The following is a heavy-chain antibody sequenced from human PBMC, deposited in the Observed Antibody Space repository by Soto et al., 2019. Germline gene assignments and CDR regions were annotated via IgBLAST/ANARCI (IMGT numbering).Heavy chain of an antibody. J-gene: IGHJ3*02. D-gene: IGHD3-16*02. Sequence: QVQLVESGGGVVQPGRSLRLSCAASGFTFSSYGMHWVRQAPGKGLEWVAGISYDGSNKYYADSVKGRFTISRDNSKNTLYLQMNSLRAEDTAVYYCAKAIVYDYIWGSYRSGAFDIWGQGTMVTVSS. CDR1: GFTFSSYG. V-gene: IGHV3-30*18. CDR3: AKAIVYDYIWGSYRSGAFDI. CDR2: ISYDGSNK.